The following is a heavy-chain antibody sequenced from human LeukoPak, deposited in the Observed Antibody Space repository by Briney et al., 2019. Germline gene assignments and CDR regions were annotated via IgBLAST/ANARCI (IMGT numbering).Heavy chain of an antibody. CDR3: ARASVDYYDSSGYLDY. J-gene: IGHJ4*02. D-gene: IGHD3-22*01. Sequence: SETLSLTCTVSGYSISSGYYWGWIRQPPGKGLEWIGSIYHSGSTYYNPSLKSRVTISVDTSKNQFSLKLSSVTAADTAVYYCARASVDYYDSSGYLDYWGQGTLVTASS. V-gene: IGHV4-38-2*02. CDR1: GYSISSGYY. CDR2: IYHSGST.